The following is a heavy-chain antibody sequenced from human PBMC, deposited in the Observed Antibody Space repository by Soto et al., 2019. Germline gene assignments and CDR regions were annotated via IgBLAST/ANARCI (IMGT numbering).Heavy chain of an antibody. CDR2: IIPIFGTA. CDR3: ARLISSGSPTTPYGMDV. CDR1: VGTFSSAA. D-gene: IGHD1-26*01. V-gene: IGHV1-69*01. J-gene: IGHJ6*01. Sequence: QVQLVHSGSEVKKTGSSVKVSCKASVGTFSSAAISWVRQAPGQGLEWMGGIIPIFGTANYAQKFQGRVKITAYESTSRAYMELSSLRSEDTAVSYYARLISSGSPTTPYGMDVWGQGATVTVSS.